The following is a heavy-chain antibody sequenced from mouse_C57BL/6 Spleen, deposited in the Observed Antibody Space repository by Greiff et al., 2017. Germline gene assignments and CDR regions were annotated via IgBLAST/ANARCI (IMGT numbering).Heavy chain of an antibody. D-gene: IGHD1-1*02. CDR3: ARDSPLWVDY. Sequence: QVQLQQPGAELVKPGASVKLSCKASGYTFTSYWMHWVKQRPGQGLEWIGMIHPNSGSTNYNEKLKSKAKLTVDKSSSQAYMQLSSLTSEDSAVYYCARDSPLWVDYWGQGTSVTVSS. CDR2: IHPNSGST. V-gene: IGHV1-64*01. J-gene: IGHJ4*01. CDR1: GYTFTSYW.